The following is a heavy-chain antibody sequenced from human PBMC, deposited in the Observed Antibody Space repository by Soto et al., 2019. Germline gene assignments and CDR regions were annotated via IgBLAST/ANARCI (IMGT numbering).Heavy chain of an antibody. D-gene: IGHD3-10*01. CDR1: GGTFSSYA. CDR2: IIPIFGTA. Sequence: GASVKVSCKASGGTFSSYAISWVRQAPGQGLEWMGGIIPIFGTANYAQKFQGRVTITADKSTSTAYMELSSLRSEDTAVYYCARVMTYYYGSGSYYANYYYYGMDVWGQGTTVTVSS. CDR3: ARVMTYYYGSGSYYANYYYYGMDV. J-gene: IGHJ6*02. V-gene: IGHV1-69*06.